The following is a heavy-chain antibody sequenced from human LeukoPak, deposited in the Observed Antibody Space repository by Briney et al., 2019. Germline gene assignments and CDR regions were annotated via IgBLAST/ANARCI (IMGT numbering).Heavy chain of an antibody. J-gene: IGHJ4*02. Sequence: GGSLRLSCAASGFTFSHVWMSWVRQASGKGLEWVGRIRSTANGYATAYAASVKGRFTISRDDSKNTAYLQMDSLKTEDTAVYYCTGNYYGSGSYADFDYWGQGTLVTVSS. CDR2: IRSTANGYAT. D-gene: IGHD3-10*01. CDR1: GFTFSHVW. CDR3: TGNYYGSGSYADFDY. V-gene: IGHV3-73*01.